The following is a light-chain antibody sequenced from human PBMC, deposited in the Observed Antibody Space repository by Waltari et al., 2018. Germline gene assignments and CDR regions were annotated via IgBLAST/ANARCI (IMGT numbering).Light chain of an antibody. CDR2: DDN. Sequence: SYVLTQPPSASVAPGKTATIACGGNNVGGKSVQWYPQKPGQAPVLVVHDDNDRPSGIPDRFSGSNSGDTATLTISRVEVGDEADYYCQVWDSSPETVVFGGGTKLTVL. CDR1: NVGGKS. CDR3: QVWDSSPETVV. V-gene: IGLV3-21*01. J-gene: IGLJ2*01.